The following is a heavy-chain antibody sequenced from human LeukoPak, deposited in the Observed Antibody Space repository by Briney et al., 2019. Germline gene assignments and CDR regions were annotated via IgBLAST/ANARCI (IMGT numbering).Heavy chain of an antibody. Sequence: SETLSLTCTVSGGSLSSYYWSWIRQPPGKGLEWIGYIYYRGSTNYNPSLKSRVTISVDTSKNQFSLKLTSVTAADTALYYCARTWNDGWSDPWGQGTLVTVSS. CDR3: ARTWNDGWSDP. D-gene: IGHD1-1*01. V-gene: IGHV4-59*08. CDR2: IYYRGST. CDR1: GGSLSSYY. J-gene: IGHJ5*02.